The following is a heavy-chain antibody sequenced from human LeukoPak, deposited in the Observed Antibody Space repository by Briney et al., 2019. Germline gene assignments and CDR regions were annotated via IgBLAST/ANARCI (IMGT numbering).Heavy chain of an antibody. CDR3: AKEVGRLLGAAAGTAIIDY. CDR2: ISGSGGST. V-gene: IGHV3-23*01. CDR1: GFTFSSYA. Sequence: PGGSLRLSCAASGFTFSSYAMSWVRRAPGKGLEWVSAISGSGGSTYYADSVKGRFTISRDNFKNTLYLQMNSLRAEDTAVYYCAKEVGRLLGAAAGTAIIDYWGQGTLVTVSS. D-gene: IGHD6-13*01. J-gene: IGHJ4*02.